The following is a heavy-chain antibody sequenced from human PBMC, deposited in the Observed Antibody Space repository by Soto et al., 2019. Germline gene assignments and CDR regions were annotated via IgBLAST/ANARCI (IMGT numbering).Heavy chain of an antibody. J-gene: IGHJ6*02. CDR3: TRVVRFEHYYGMDV. CDR2: IRSKAYGGTT. Sequence: PGGSLRLSCAASGFTFSSYAMSWVRQAPGKGLEWVGFIRSKAYGGTTEYAASVKGRFTISRDDSKSIAYLQMNSLKTEDTAVYYCTRVVRFEHYYGMDVWGQGTTVTVSS. CDR1: GFTFSSYA. V-gene: IGHV3-49*04. D-gene: IGHD3-10*01.